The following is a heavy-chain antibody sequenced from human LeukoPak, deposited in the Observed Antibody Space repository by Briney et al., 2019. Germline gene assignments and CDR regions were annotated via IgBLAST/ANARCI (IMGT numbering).Heavy chain of an antibody. CDR2: ISGSGGST. Sequence: GGSLRLSCAASGFTFSSYAMSWVRQAPGKGLEWVSAISGSGGSTYYADSVKGRFTISRDNSKNTLYLQMNSLRAEDTAVYYCAAGSMVRGGVGGMDVWGQGTTVTVSS. V-gene: IGHV3-23*01. CDR3: AAGSMVRGGVGGMDV. J-gene: IGHJ6*02. CDR1: GFTFSSYA. D-gene: IGHD3-10*01.